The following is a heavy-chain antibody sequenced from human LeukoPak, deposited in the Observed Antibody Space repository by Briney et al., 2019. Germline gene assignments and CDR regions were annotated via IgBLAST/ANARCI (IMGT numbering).Heavy chain of an antibody. J-gene: IGHJ4*02. CDR3: AESRSPYSSGWYPFTY. CDR2: ISGISGST. V-gene: IGHV3-23*01. D-gene: IGHD6-19*01. CDR1: GFAFSSYA. Sequence: GGSLRLSCAASGFAFSSYAMSWVRQAPGKGLEWVSAISGISGSTYYADSVKGRFTISRDNSQNTLYLQIHSLRADDTAVYYCAESRSPYSSGWYPFTYWGQGTLVTVSS.